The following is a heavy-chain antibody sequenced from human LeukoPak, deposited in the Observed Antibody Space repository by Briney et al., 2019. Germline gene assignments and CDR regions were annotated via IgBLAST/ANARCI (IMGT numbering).Heavy chain of an antibody. Sequence: PGGSLRLSCVASGFTFEDYAMNWVRHAPGKGLEWVSGINWNGRSTGYADSVKGRFTISRDNAKNSLYLQMNSLRAEDTALYYCARGGSIWGQGTMVTVSS. CDR2: INWNGRST. CDR3: ARGGSI. CDR1: GFTFEDYA. V-gene: IGHV3-20*04. D-gene: IGHD6-6*01. J-gene: IGHJ3*02.